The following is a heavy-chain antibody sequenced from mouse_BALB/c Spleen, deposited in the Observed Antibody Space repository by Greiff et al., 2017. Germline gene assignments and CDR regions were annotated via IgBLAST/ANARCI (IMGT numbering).Heavy chain of an antibody. J-gene: IGHJ3*01. CDR3: ARQGMTTGWFAY. CDR2: ISSGGSYT. Sequence: EVKLMESGGGLVKPGGSLKLSCAASGFTFSSYAMSWVRQTPEKRLEWVATISSGGSYTYYPDSVKGRCTISRDNAKNTLYLQMSSLRSEDTAMYYCARQGMTTGWFAYWGQGTLVTVSA. CDR1: GFTFSSYA. D-gene: IGHD1-1*01. V-gene: IGHV5-9-3*01.